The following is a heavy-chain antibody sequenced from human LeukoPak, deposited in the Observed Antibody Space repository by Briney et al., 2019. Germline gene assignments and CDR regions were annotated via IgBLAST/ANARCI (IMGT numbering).Heavy chain of an antibody. D-gene: IGHD2/OR15-2a*01. V-gene: IGHV3-23*01. CDR2: ISGSGGST. J-gene: IGHJ4*02. CDR1: GFTFSSYA. Sequence: GGSLRLSCAASGFTFSSYAMSWVRQAPGKGLEWVSAISGSGGSTYYADSVRGRFTISRDNSKNTLYLQMNSLRAEDTAVYYCARDHGSNSAHDYWGQGTLVTVSS. CDR3: ARDHGSNSAHDY.